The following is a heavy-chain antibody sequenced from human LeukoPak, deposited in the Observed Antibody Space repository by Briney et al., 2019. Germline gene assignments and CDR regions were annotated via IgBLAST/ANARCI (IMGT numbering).Heavy chain of an antibody. J-gene: IGHJ4*02. D-gene: IGHD2-21*02. CDR2: INPSGGST. V-gene: IGHV1-46*01. CDR1: GGTFSSYA. Sequence: ASVKVSCKASGGTFSSYAISWVRQAPGQGLEWMGIINPSGGSTSYAQKFQGRVTMTRDTSTSTVYMELSSLRSEDTAVYYCASRGVVTADGYKSPLLDYWGQGTLVTVSS. CDR3: ASRGVVTADGYKSPLLDY.